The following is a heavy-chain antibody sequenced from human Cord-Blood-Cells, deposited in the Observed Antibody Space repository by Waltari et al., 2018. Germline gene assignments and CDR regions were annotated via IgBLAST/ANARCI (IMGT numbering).Heavy chain of an antibody. V-gene: IGHV4-39*01. J-gene: IGHJ6*03. Sequence: QLQLQESGPGLVKPSETLSLTCTVSGGSISSSSYYWGWIRQPTGKGLEWIGSIYYSGSTYYNPSLKSRVTISVDTSKNQFSLKLSSVTAADTAVYYCARHGRLVVPAAIRYYYYYMDVWGKGTTVTVSS. CDR1: GGSISSSSYY. CDR2: IYYSGST. CDR3: ARHGRLVVPAAIRYYYYYMDV. D-gene: IGHD2-2*02.